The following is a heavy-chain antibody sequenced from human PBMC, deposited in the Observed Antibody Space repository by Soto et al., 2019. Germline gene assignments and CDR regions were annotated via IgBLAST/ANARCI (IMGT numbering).Heavy chain of an antibody. D-gene: IGHD2-15*01. V-gene: IGHV1-3*01. Sequence: SVQVSCKSSGYTFTSYAMHWLRQAPGQRLEWMGWINAGNGNTKYSQKFQGRVTITRDTSASTAYMELSSLRSEDTAVYYCARGVAPYYFDYWGQGTLVTVSS. CDR1: GYTFTSYA. CDR3: ARGVAPYYFDY. CDR2: INAGNGNT. J-gene: IGHJ4*02.